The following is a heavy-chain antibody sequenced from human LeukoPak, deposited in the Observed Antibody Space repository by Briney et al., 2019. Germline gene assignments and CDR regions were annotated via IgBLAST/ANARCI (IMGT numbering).Heavy chain of an antibody. CDR3: AKDLYRRQHLGLFDS. CDR1: GFTFSRST. J-gene: IGHJ4*02. D-gene: IGHD6-13*01. Sequence: GGSLRLSCAASGFTFSRSTMDWVRRAPGKGLEWVSSISGTSGYIYYADSVKGRFTISRDNTKNSLYLQLNSLRVEDTAVYYCAKDLYRRQHLGLFDSWGQGTLVTVSS. CDR2: ISGTSGYI. V-gene: IGHV3-21*01.